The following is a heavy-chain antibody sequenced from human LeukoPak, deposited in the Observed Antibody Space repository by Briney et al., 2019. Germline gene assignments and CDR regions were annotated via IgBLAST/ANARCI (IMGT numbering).Heavy chain of an antibody. CDR3: ARSYYDSSGFGAFDI. CDR1: AGSISSSSYY. J-gene: IGHJ3*02. CDR2: IYYSGST. D-gene: IGHD3-22*01. Sequence: SETLSLTCVVYAGSISSSSYYWGWIRQPPGKGLEWIGCIYYSGSTYYNPSLRSRVTISVDTSKNQFSLKLSSVTAADTAVYYCARSYYDSSGFGAFDIWGQGTMVTVSS. V-gene: IGHV4-39*01.